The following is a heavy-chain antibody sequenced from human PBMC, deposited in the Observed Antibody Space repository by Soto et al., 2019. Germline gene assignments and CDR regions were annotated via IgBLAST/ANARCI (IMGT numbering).Heavy chain of an antibody. J-gene: IGHJ4*02. Sequence: GSLRLSCGASAFTFSSYTMTWVRQAPGKGLEWVSSISGNGDTTYHADSVKGRFAISRDNSKNTLHLQMSSLRADDTAVYYCAKGADGGHAIHIDYSGQATQVTVSS. CDR3: AKGADGGHAIHIDY. CDR1: AFTFSSYT. V-gene: IGHV3-23*01. CDR2: ISGNGDTT. D-gene: IGHD3-16*01.